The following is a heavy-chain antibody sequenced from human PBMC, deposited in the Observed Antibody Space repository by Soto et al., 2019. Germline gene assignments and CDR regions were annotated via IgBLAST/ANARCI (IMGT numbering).Heavy chain of an antibody. CDR1: GFTFSLYA. V-gene: IGHV3-23*01. J-gene: IGHJ6*02. CDR2: IGGSGERT. CDR3: AKGDWLYDNSYGMEV. Sequence: EEQLLESGGGLVQPGGSLRLSCTASGFTFSLYAMIWARHTPGKGLEWVASIGGSGERTYYADSVKGRFTISKDNSQNSVFLQMNSLRAEDTAEYYCAKGDWLYDNSYGMEVWGQGTSVTVSS. D-gene: IGHD3-9*01.